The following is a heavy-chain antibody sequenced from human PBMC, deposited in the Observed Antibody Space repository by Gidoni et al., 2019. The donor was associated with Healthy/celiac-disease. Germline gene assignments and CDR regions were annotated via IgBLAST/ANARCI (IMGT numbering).Heavy chain of an antibody. V-gene: IGHV3-23*01. CDR1: GFTFSSYA. Sequence: EVQLLESGGGLVQPGGSLRRSVAAPGFTFSSYAMSWVRHASGKGLEWVSAISGSGSSTYYACSVEGRFTISRANSKITLYLQMTSLIAEDTAVYYCAKDAAACNFDYWGQVTLVTVSS. CDR3: AKDAAACNFDY. J-gene: IGHJ4*02. D-gene: IGHD6-13*01. CDR2: ISGSGSST.